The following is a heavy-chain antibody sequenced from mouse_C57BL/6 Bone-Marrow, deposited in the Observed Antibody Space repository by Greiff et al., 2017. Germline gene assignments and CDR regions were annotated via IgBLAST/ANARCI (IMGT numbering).Heavy chain of an antibody. D-gene: IGHD1-1*01. Sequence: VQLQQPGAELVKPGASVKLSCKASGYTFTSYWMHWVKQRPGQGLEWIGMIHPNSGSTNYNEKFKSKATLTVDKSSSTAYMQLSSLTSEDSAVYYCARRYYYGSSYGGLDYWGQGTTLTVSS. V-gene: IGHV1-64*01. CDR3: ARRYYYGSSYGGLDY. CDR1: GYTFTSYW. CDR2: IHPNSGST. J-gene: IGHJ2*01.